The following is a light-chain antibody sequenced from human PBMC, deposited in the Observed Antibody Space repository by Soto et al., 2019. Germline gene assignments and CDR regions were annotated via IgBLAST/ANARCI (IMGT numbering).Light chain of an antibody. Sequence: QSALAQSASVSGSPGQSITISCTGTSSDVGGYKYVSWYQQHPGKSPRLMIYEVSNRPSGVSHRFSGSKSGNTASLTISGLQAEDEADYYCSSYTSSSTLYVFGTGTKVTVL. CDR1: SSDVGGYKY. CDR2: EVS. J-gene: IGLJ1*01. V-gene: IGLV2-14*01. CDR3: SSYTSSSTLYV.